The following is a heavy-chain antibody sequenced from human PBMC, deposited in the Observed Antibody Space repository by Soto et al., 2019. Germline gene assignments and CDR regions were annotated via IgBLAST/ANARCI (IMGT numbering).Heavy chain of an antibody. Sequence: SETLSITCTVSGDSVTSGNYYWTWIRQPPGKGLEWVGHIYYSGSTNYSPSLKSRVTISLNTPNNQFSLKVTSVTAADTAVYYCAHFSDLEWFDPWGQGTLVTVSS. V-gene: IGHV4-61*01. CDR2: IYYSGST. J-gene: IGHJ5*02. D-gene: IGHD2-21*01. CDR1: GDSVTSGNYY. CDR3: AHFSDLEWFDP.